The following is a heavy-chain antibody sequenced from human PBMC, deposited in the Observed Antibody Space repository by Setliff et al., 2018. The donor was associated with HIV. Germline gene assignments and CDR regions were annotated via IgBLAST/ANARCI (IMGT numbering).Heavy chain of an antibody. CDR1: GFTFSTHG. CDR3: AKGCGGAGFCYYADY. V-gene: IGHV3-30*18. D-gene: IGHD2-21*01. CDR2: ISYDGTSK. J-gene: IGHJ4*02. Sequence: GGSMRLSCAASGFTFSTHGMHWVRQAPGKGLEWVAIISYDGTSKHYADSVKGRFTISRDNSKNTLYLHMNNLRGDDTAVYYCAKGCGGAGFCYYADYWGQGTVVTVSS.